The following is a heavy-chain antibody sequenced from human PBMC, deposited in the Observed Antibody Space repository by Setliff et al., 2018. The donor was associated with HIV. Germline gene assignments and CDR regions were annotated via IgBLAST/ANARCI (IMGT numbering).Heavy chain of an antibody. J-gene: IGHJ4*02. V-gene: IGHV3-15*01. D-gene: IGHD1-1*01. Sequence: GGSLRLSCAASGFTFSSYGMHWVRQAPGKGLEWIGRIKSEADGGTEESAAFLKGRFTISRDDSKNTLFLQMNSLKVEDTALYYCTTAGHGSLDFDYWGQGTRVTVSS. CDR1: GFTFSSYG. CDR2: IKSEADGGTE. CDR3: TTAGHGSLDFDY.